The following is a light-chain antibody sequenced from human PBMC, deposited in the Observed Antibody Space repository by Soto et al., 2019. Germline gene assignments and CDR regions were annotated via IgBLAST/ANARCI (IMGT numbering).Light chain of an antibody. Sequence: QSVLTQPASVSGSPGQSITISCTGTSSDVGGYNYVSWYQQHQGKAPKLMIYEVSNRPSGVSNRFSGSKSGNTASLTISGLQAEDEADYYCSSYTSSSTLENVFGTGTKLTVL. CDR3: SSYTSSSTLENV. CDR1: SSDVGGYNY. V-gene: IGLV2-14*01. CDR2: EVS. J-gene: IGLJ1*01.